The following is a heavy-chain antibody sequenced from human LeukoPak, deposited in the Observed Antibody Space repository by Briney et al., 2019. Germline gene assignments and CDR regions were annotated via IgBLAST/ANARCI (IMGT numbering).Heavy chain of an antibody. J-gene: IGHJ4*02. Sequence: PSEALSLTCAVYGGSFSGCYWSWIRKPPGKGQELNGVINHSGSTNYNPSLKSQVTISVDTSKNQFSLKLSSVTAADTAVYYCARVPPQSPFFDYGGQGTLVTASS. CDR2: INHSGST. CDR1: GGSFSGCY. V-gene: IGHV4-34*01. CDR3: ARVPPQSPFFDY. D-gene: IGHD5-24*01.